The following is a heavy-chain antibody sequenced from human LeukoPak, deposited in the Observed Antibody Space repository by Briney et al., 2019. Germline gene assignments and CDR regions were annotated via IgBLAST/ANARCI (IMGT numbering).Heavy chain of an antibody. D-gene: IGHD3-22*01. CDR3: ARVLYDSSGYYLNYFDY. CDR1: GFTFSSYA. J-gene: IGHJ4*02. CDR2: ISGSGGST. V-gene: IGHV3-23*01. Sequence: PGGSLRLSCAASGFTFSSYAMSWVRQAPGEGLEWVSAISGSGGSTYYADSVKGRFTISRDNSKNTLYLQMNSLRAEDTAVYYCARVLYDSSGYYLNYFDYWGQGTLVTVSS.